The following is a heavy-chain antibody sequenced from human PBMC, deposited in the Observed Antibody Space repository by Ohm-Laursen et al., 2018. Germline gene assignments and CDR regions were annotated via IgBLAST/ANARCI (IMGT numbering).Heavy chain of an antibody. CDR1: GFTFSDYY. CDR2: ISSSGSTI. CDR3: ARDYDMIVVDYYYGMDV. J-gene: IGHJ6*02. Sequence: GSLRLSCTASGFTFSDYYMSWIRQAPGKGLEWVSYISSSGSTIYYADSVKGRFTISRDNAKNSLYLQMNSLRAEDTAVYYCARDYDMIVVDYYYGMDVWGQGTTVTVSS. V-gene: IGHV3-11*01. D-gene: IGHD3-22*01.